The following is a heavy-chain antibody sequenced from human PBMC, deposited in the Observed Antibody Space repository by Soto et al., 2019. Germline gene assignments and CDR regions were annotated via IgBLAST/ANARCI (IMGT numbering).Heavy chain of an antibody. D-gene: IGHD3-3*01. J-gene: IGHJ6*02. CDR3: AKVTYYDFWSGYYAGNYCYGLDV. CDR1: GFTSSSYA. Sequence: GGSLRLSCAASGFTSSSYAMSWVRQAPGKGLEWVSAISGSGGSTYYADSVKGRFTISRDNSKNTLYLQMNSLRAEDTAVYYCAKVTYYDFWSGYYAGNYCYGLDVWGQGTTVTVSS. V-gene: IGHV3-23*01. CDR2: ISGSGGST.